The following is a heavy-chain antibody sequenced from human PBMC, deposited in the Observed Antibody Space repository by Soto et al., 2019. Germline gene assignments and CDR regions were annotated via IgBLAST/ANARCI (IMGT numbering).Heavy chain of an antibody. D-gene: IGHD6-13*01. V-gene: IGHV3-20*04. J-gene: IGHJ3*02. CDR1: GFTCDDYG. Sequence: GGSLRLSCAASGFTCDDYGMSWVRQAPGKGLEWVSGINWNGGSTGYADSVKGRFTISRDNAKNSLYLQMNSLRAEDTALYYCARDKYSSSWADAFDIWGQGTMITVSS. CDR2: INWNGGST. CDR3: ARDKYSSSWADAFDI.